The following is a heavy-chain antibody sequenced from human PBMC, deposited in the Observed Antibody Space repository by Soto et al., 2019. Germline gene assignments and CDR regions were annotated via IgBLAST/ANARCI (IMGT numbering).Heavy chain of an antibody. J-gene: IGHJ6*03. D-gene: IGHD2-8*01. CDR1: GFTFSSYS. V-gene: IGHV3-21*01. Sequence: EVQLVESGGGLVKPGGSLRLSCAASGFTFSSYSMNWVRQAPGKGLEWVSSISSSSSYIYYADSVKGRFTISRDNAKNSLYLQMNSLRAEDTAVYYCARLEIVLMVYPTENYYYMDVWGKGTTVTVSS. CDR2: ISSSSSYI. CDR3: ARLEIVLMVYPTENYYYMDV.